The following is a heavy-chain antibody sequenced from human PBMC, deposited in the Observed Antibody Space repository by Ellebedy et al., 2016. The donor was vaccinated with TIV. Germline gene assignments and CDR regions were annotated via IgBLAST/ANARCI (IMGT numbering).Heavy chain of an antibody. CDR3: ARGLTAAWELAGA. Sequence: SETLSLTXNVSGGSIDRSSNYWGWIRQSPGKAFEWIGGISYSGYTFYNPSLESRVTMSLDTSENQFSLKLNSVNVADTAVYYCARGLTAAWELAGAWGQGTLVPVSA. J-gene: IGHJ4*02. V-gene: IGHV4-39*07. CDR1: GGSIDRSSNY. CDR2: ISYSGYT. D-gene: IGHD6-19*01.